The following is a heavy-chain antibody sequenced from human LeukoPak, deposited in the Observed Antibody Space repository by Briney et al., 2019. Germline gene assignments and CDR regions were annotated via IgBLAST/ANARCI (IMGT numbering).Heavy chain of an antibody. CDR2: IYTSGST. J-gene: IGHJ6*03. Sequence: SETLSLTCTVSGDSISSYYWSWIRQPAGKGLEWIGRIYTSGSTNYNPSLKSRATISVDTSKNQFSLKLSSVTAADTAVYYCARGISVVPAAPYYYYYYYMDVWGKGTTVTVSS. D-gene: IGHD2-2*01. CDR1: GDSISSYY. V-gene: IGHV4-4*07. CDR3: ARGISVVPAAPYYYYYYYMDV.